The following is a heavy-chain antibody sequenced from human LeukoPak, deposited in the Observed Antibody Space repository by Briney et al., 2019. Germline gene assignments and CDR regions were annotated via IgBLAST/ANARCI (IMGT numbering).Heavy chain of an antibody. Sequence: PGGSLRLSRAVSGFTFSSYSMNWVRQAPGKGREWVSYISSSSSTIYYADSAKGRFTISRDNAKNSLYLQMNSLRAEDTAVYYCARVWGVGATTRDYWGQGTLVTVSS. D-gene: IGHD1-26*01. CDR2: ISSSSSTI. CDR3: ARVWGVGATTRDY. V-gene: IGHV3-48*01. CDR1: GFTFSSYS. J-gene: IGHJ4*02.